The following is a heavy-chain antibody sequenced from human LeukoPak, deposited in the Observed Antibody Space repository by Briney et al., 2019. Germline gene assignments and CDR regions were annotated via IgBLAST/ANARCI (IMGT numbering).Heavy chain of an antibody. D-gene: IGHD6-19*01. CDR2: IDPSDSYT. CDR3: ASTHWYSSGYPYFGY. CDR1: GYSFTSYW. Sequence: GESLKISCKGSGYSFTSYWIIWVRQMPGKGLEWMGRIDPSDSYTNYSPSFQGHVTISADKSISTAYLQWSSLRASDTAMYYCASTHWYSSGYPYFGYWGQGTLVTVSS. J-gene: IGHJ4*02. V-gene: IGHV5-10-1*01.